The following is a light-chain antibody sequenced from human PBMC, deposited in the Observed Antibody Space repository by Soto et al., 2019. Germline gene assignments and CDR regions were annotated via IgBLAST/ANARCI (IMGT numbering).Light chain of an antibody. V-gene: IGLV3-21*02. J-gene: IGLJ1*01. CDR3: QVWDDSTDHIYV. CDR2: DDS. Sequence: SYELTQPPSVSVAPGQTARITCGGNNVGSKSVHWYQQKSGQAPVVVVYDDSDRPSGIPERFSGSNSGNTATLTISSVEAGDEADYYCQVWDDSTDHIYVFGTGTKVTVL. CDR1: NVGSKS.